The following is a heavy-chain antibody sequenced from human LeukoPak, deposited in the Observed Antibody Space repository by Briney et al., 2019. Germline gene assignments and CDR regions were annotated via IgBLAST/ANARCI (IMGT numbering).Heavy chain of an antibody. CDR1: GFTFSSYG. CDR2: ISYDGSNK. Sequence: TGGSLRLSCAASGFTFSSYGMHWVRQAPGKGLEWVAVISYDGSNKYYADSVKGRFSISRDNSKNTLHLQMNSLRAEDTAMYYCARSGLTGYSYWFDPWGQGTLVTVSS. V-gene: IGHV3-30*03. D-gene: IGHD3-9*01. J-gene: IGHJ5*02. CDR3: ARSGLTGYSYWFDP.